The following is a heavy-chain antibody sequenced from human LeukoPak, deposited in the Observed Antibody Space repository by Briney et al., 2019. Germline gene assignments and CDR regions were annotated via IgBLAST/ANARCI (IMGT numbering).Heavy chain of an antibody. J-gene: IGHJ4*02. CDR2: INPNSGGT. Sequence: ASVKVSCKASGYTFTGYCMHWVRQAPGQGLEWMGWINPNSGGTNYAQKFQGRVTMTRDTSISTAYMELSRLRSDDTAVYYCAVTMVRGVIGYFDYWGQGTLVTVSS. V-gene: IGHV1-2*02. D-gene: IGHD3-10*01. CDR1: GYTFTGYC. CDR3: AVTMVRGVIGYFDY.